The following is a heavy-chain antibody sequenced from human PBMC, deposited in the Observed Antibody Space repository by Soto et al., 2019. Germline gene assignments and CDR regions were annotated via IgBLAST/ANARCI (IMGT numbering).Heavy chain of an antibody. J-gene: IGHJ6*02. Sequence: GGSLRLSCAASGCTFTDYWTHWVRQATGKGLEWVAVISYDGSNKYYADSVKGRFTISRDNAKNSLYLQMNSLRAEDTAVYYYARDHKGGYYYYGMDVWGQGTTVTVSS. CDR1: GCTFTDYW. CDR2: ISYDGSNK. CDR3: ARDHKGGYYYYGMDV. V-gene: IGHV3-30-3*01.